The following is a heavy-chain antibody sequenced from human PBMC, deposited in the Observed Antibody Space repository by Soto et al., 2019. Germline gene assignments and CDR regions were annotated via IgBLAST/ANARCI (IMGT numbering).Heavy chain of an antibody. J-gene: IGHJ6*03. CDR1: DGSFSGYY. D-gene: IGHD3-3*01. Sequence: SQTLCLTYAVDDGSFSGYYCSWIRQPPGKGLEWIGEINHSGSTNYNPSLKSRVTISVGTSKNQFSLKLSSVTAADTAVYYCASTIYPYYYYMDVWGKGTTVTVSS. CDR3: ASTIYPYYYYMDV. CDR2: INHSGST. V-gene: IGHV4-34*01.